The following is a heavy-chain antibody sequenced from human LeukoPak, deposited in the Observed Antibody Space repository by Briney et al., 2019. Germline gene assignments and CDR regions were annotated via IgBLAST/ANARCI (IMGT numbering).Heavy chain of an antibody. V-gene: IGHV3-23*01. D-gene: IGHD3-22*01. CDR3: ARSRDYYDSSLNFDY. J-gene: IGHJ4*02. Sequence: GGSLRLSCAASGFTFSSYAMSWVRQAPGKGLEWVSAISGGGGTTYYADSVKGRFTISRDNSKNTLYLQMGSLRAEDMAVYYCARSRDYYDSSLNFDYWGQGTLVTVSS. CDR2: ISGGGGTT. CDR1: GFTFSSYA.